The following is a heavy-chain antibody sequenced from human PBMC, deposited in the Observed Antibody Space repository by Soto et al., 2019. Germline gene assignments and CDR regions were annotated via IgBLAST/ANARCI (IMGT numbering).Heavy chain of an antibody. CDR2: MNPNSGNT. D-gene: IGHD4-17*01. V-gene: IGHV1-8*01. J-gene: IGHJ4*02. CDR1: GYTFTSYD. Sequence: QVQLVQSGAEVKKPGASVKVSCKASGYTFTSYDINWVRQATGQGLEWMGWMNPNSGNTGYAQKSQGRVTMTRNTSISTAYMELSSLRSEDTAVYYCARAIDYGDIPTGDYWGQGTLVTVSS. CDR3: ARAIDYGDIPTGDY.